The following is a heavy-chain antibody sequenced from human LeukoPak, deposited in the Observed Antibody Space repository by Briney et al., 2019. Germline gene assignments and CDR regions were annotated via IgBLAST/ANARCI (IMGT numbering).Heavy chain of an antibody. D-gene: IGHD3-22*01. CDR2: INHSGST. CDR3: ATKNADCDSSQKGWFDP. V-gene: IGHV4-34*01. Sequence: KPSETLSLTCAVYGGSFSGYYWIWIRQPPGKGLEWIGEINHSGSTNYNPSLKSRVTISVDTSKNQFSLKLSSVTAADTAVYYCATKNADCDSSQKGWFDPWGQGTLVTVSS. J-gene: IGHJ5*02. CDR1: GGSFSGYY.